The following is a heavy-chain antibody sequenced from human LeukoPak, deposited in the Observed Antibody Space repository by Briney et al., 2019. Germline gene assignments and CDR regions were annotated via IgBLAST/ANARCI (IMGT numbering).Heavy chain of an antibody. Sequence: SETLSLTCIVSGGSISSYYWSWIRQPPGKGLEWIGYIYYSGSTNYNPSLKSRVTISVDTSKNQFSLKLSSVTAADTAVYYCARALRELPYYFDYWGQGTLVTVSS. CDR3: ARALRELPYYFDY. CDR1: GGSISSYY. V-gene: IGHV4-59*01. J-gene: IGHJ4*02. D-gene: IGHD1-26*01. CDR2: IYYSGST.